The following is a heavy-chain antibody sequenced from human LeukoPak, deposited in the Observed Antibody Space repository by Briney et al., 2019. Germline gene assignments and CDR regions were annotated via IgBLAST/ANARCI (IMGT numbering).Heavy chain of an antibody. CDR1: GFTFDDYA. CDR2: ISWNSGSI. D-gene: IGHD6-19*01. J-gene: IGHJ4*02. Sequence: GGSLRLSCAASGFTFDDYAMHWVRQAPGKGLGWGSGISWNSGSIGYADSVKGRFTISRDNAKNSLYLQMNSLRAEDTALYYCAKGGYSSGWYGRYYFDYWGQGTLVTVSS. V-gene: IGHV3-9*01. CDR3: AKGGYSSGWYGRYYFDY.